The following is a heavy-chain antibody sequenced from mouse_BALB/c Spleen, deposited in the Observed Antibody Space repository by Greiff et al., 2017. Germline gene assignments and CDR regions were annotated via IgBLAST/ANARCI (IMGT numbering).Heavy chain of an antibody. CDR3: TRTNSWFAY. CDR2: IRLKSNNYAT. V-gene: IGHV6-6*02. CDR1: GFTFSNYW. Sequence: EVKVEESGGGLVQPGGSMKLSCVASGFTFSNYWMNWVRQSPEKGLEWVAEIRLKSNNYATHYAESVKGRFTISRDDSKSSVYLQMNNLRAEDTGIYYCTRTNSWFAYWGQGTLVTVSA. J-gene: IGHJ3*01.